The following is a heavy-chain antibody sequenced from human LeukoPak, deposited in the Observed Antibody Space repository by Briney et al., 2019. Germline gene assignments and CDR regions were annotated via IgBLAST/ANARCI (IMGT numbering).Heavy chain of an antibody. J-gene: IGHJ3*02. CDR2: INDSGST. V-gene: IGHV4-34*01. Sequence: SETLSLTCDVYGGSYSGYFWSWIRQPPGKGLEWIGEINDSGSTNFNPSLKSRVTVSVDTAKKQFSLRLSSVTAADTAVYYCAIDYSGNSAAFDIWGQGTTVTVSS. D-gene: IGHD4-23*01. CDR3: AIDYSGNSAAFDI. CDR1: GGSYSGYF.